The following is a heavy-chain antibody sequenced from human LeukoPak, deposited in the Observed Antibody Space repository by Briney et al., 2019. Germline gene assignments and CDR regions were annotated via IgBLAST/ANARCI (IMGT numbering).Heavy chain of an antibody. J-gene: IGHJ5*02. CDR1: GYTFTSYG. CDR2: ISAYNGNT. CDR3: ARGCSGGSCYYRNWFDP. V-gene: IGHV1-18*01. D-gene: IGHD2-15*01. Sequence: ASVKVSCKASGYTFTSYGISWVRQAPGQGLEWMGWISAYNGNTNYAQKLQGRVTMTTDTSTSTAYMELRSLRSDDTAVYYCARGCSGGSCYYRNWFDPWGQGTLVTVSP.